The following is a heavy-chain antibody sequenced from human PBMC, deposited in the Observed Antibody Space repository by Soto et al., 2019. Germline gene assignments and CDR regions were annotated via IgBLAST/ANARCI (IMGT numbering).Heavy chain of an antibody. Sequence: LRLSCAASGFTFSSYAIHWVRQAPCKGLEWVAVISYDGSNKYYADSVKGRFTISRDNSKNTLYLQMNSLRAEDTAVYYCARDGYDSSGYYYHRRVDYFDYWGQGTLVTVSS. CDR1: GFTFSSYA. J-gene: IGHJ4*02. CDR2: ISYDGSNK. V-gene: IGHV3-30-3*01. D-gene: IGHD3-22*01. CDR3: ARDGYDSSGYYYHRRVDYFDY.